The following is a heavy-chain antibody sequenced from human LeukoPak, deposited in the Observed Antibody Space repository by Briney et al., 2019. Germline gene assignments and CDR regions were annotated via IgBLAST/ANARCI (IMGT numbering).Heavy chain of an antibody. Sequence: GGSPRLSCAASGFTVSSNYMSWVRQAPGKGLEWVSVIYTGGSTYYADSVKGRFTISRDNSKNTLYFQMNSLRTEDTAVYYCAREPDFWSGYHFWGQGTQVTVSP. D-gene: IGHD3-3*01. V-gene: IGHV3-53*01. CDR1: GFTVSSNY. CDR2: IYTGGST. J-gene: IGHJ4*02. CDR3: AREPDFWSGYHF.